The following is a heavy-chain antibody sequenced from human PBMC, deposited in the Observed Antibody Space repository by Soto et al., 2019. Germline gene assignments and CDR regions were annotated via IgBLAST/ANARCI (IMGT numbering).Heavy chain of an antibody. CDR2: IYYTGRT. J-gene: IGHJ4*02. CDR3: ARVRERLQYFDWFYHFDS. V-gene: IGHV4-59*12. CDR1: GGSIGGYY. Sequence: SETLSLTCTVSGGSIGGYYWSWIRQAPGKGLEWLGYIYYTGRTKYNPSLKTRVTMSADTTKNQVSLRLTSVTAAGTAVCYCARVRERLQYFDWFYHFDSWGQGTLVTVSS. D-gene: IGHD3-9*01.